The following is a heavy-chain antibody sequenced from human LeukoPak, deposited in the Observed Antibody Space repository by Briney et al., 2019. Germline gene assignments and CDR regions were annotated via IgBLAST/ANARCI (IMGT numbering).Heavy chain of an antibody. CDR1: GFTFSSYS. J-gene: IGHJ3*02. CDR3: AREPIMKYCSSTSCYSSHDAFDI. Sequence: PGRSLRLSCAASGFTFSSYSMNWVRQAPGKGLEWVSSISSSSSYIYYADSVKGRFTISRDNAKNSLYLQMNSLRAEDTAVYYCAREPIMKYCSSTSCYSSHDAFDIWGQGTMVTVSS. V-gene: IGHV3-21*01. CDR2: ISSSSSYI. D-gene: IGHD2-2*02.